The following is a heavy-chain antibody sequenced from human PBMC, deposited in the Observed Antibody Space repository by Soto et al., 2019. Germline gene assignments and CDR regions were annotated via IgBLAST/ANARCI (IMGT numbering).Heavy chain of an antibody. Sequence: PGESLKISCKGSGYSFTSYWISWVRQMPGKGLEWMGRIDPTDSYTKYSPSFQGHVTISADKSISTAYLQWSSLKASDTAMYYCARHQSGWLQSEYWLDSWGQGTLVTVSS. J-gene: IGHJ5*01. CDR1: GYSFTSYW. V-gene: IGHV5-10-1*01. D-gene: IGHD5-12*01. CDR3: ARHQSGWLQSEYWLDS. CDR2: IDPTDSYT.